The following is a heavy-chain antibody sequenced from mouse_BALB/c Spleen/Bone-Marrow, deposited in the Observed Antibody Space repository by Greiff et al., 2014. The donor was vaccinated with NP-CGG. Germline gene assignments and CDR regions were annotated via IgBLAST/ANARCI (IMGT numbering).Heavy chain of an antibody. V-gene: IGHV5-12-2*01. CDR1: GFTFSSYT. D-gene: IGHD2-2*01. J-gene: IGHJ1*01. Sequence: DVQLVESGGGLVQPGGSLKLSCAVSGFTFSSYTMSWVRQIPDTLKGRFTISRDNTKNTLYLQMSSLKSEDTAMYYCARHGLRRDWYFDVWGAGTTVTVSS. CDR3: ARHGLRRDWYFDV.